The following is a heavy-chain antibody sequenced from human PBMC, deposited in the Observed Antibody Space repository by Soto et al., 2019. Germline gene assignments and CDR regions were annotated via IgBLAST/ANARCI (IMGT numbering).Heavy chain of an antibody. Sequence: AGGSQPSSGAPLVFNDSSYYMTSVHQAQKKGLEWVSVIYSDGNTYYADSVKGRFTISRHNSKNTLYLQMNSLRAEDTAVYYCARDSYYDSSGYLASNGMDVWGQALTVTVSS. CDR2: IYSDGNT. D-gene: IGHD3-22*01. CDR3: ARDSYYDSSGYLASNGMDV. J-gene: IGHJ6*02. CDR1: VFNDSSYY. V-gene: IGHV3-53*04.